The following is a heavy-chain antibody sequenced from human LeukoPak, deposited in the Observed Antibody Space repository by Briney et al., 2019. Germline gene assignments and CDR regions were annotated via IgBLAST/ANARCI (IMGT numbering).Heavy chain of an antibody. J-gene: IGHJ4*02. CDR2: IKQDGSEE. CDR1: GFTFSSYW. D-gene: IGHD6-19*01. V-gene: IGHV3-7*01. Sequence: PGGSLRLSCAASGFTFSSYWMSWVRQAPGKGLEWVANIKQDGSEEYYVDSVKGRFTISRDNAKNSLYLQMNSLRAEDTAVYYCARDSSGWYVAALAPAPCDYWGQGTPVTVS. CDR3: ARDSSGWYVAALAPAPCDY.